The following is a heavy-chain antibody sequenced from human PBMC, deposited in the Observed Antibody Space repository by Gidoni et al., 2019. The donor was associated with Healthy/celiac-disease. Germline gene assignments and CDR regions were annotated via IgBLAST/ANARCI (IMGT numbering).Heavy chain of an antibody. CDR1: GFTVSSYA. Sequence: EVQPLESGGGLVQPGGSLRLSCAASGFTVSSYAMSWVRQAPGKGLEWVSAISGSGGSTYYADSVKGRFTISRDNSKNTLYLQMNSLRAEDTAVYYCAKAAYGDPYYYYGMDVWGQGTTVTVSS. V-gene: IGHV3-23*01. D-gene: IGHD4-17*01. J-gene: IGHJ6*02. CDR3: AKAAYGDPYYYYGMDV. CDR2: ISGSGGST.